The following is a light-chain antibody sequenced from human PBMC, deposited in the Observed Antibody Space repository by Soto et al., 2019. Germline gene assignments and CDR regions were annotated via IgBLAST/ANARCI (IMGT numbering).Light chain of an antibody. CDR2: AAS. J-gene: IGKJ4*01. Sequence: DIQLTQSPSFLSASVGDGVTITCRASQGISSYLAWYQQRPGKAPKLLIYAASTLQSGVPSRFSGSGSGTEFTLTISSLKPEDFATYYCQQFNSYPTFGGGTKVDIK. V-gene: IGKV1-9*01. CDR1: QGISSY. CDR3: QQFNSYPT.